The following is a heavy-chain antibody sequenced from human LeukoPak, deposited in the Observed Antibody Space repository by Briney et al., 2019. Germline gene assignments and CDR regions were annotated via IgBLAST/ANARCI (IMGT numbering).Heavy chain of an antibody. CDR3: ARGPYGDYPPYYFDY. Sequence: SETLSLTCAVYGGSFSGYYWSWIRQPPGKGLEWLGEINHSGSTNYNPSLKSRVTISVDTSKNQFSLKLSSVTAADTAVYYCARGPYGDYPPYYFDYWGQGTLVTVSS. D-gene: IGHD4-17*01. J-gene: IGHJ4*02. CDR2: INHSGST. V-gene: IGHV4-34*01. CDR1: GGSFSGYY.